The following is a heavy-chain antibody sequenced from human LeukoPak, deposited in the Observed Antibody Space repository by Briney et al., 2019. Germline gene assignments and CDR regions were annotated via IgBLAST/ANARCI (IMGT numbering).Heavy chain of an antibody. V-gene: IGHV4-59*12. CDR1: GGSISSYY. Sequence: PSETLSLTCTVSGGSISSYYWSWIRQPPGKGLEWIGYIYYSGSTNYNPSLKSRVTLSVDTSKNQFSLKLSSVTAADTAVYYCARATVAGKGWFDPWGQGTVVTVSS. CDR2: IYYSGST. CDR3: ARATVAGKGWFDP. J-gene: IGHJ5*02. D-gene: IGHD6-19*01.